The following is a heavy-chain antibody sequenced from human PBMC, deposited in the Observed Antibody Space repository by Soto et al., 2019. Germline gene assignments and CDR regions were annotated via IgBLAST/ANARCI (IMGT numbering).Heavy chain of an antibody. D-gene: IGHD3-22*01. V-gene: IGHV3-33*01. J-gene: IGHJ4*02. CDR3: ARGPYYYDSSGYPPGFDY. Sequence: PGGSLRLSCAASGFTFSSYGMHWVRQAPGKGLEWVAVIWYDGSNKYYADSVKGRFTISRDNSKNTLYLQMNSLRAEDTAVYYCARGPYYYDSSGYPPGFDYWGQGTLVTVSS. CDR1: GFTFSSYG. CDR2: IWYDGSNK.